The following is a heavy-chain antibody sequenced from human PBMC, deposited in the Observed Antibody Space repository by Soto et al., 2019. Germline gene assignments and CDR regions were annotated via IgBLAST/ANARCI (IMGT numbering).Heavy chain of an antibody. Sequence: QVQLVQSGAEVKKPGAAVKVSCKASGYTFTSYGISWVRQAPGQGLEWMGWISAYNGNTNFAQKLQGRVTMSTDTSAITAYMELRSLRSDDTAVYYCARDCRDPCINMVRGVSRVGDYWGQGTLVTVSS. CDR1: GYTFTSYG. CDR3: ARDCRDPCINMVRGVSRVGDY. CDR2: ISAYNGNT. J-gene: IGHJ4*02. V-gene: IGHV1-18*01. D-gene: IGHD3-10*01.